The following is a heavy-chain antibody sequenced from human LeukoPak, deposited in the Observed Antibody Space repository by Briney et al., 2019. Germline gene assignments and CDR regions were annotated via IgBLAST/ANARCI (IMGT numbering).Heavy chain of an antibody. CDR3: AREPFWSGYFANLHFDY. V-gene: IGHV3-21*01. D-gene: IGHD3-3*01. Sequence: GGSLRLSCAASEFTFSSYNMNWVRQAPGKGLEWASSISSSGTYIYYADSVKGRFTISRDNAKNSLYLQMNSLRAEDTAVYYCAREPFWSGYFANLHFDYWGQGTLVTVSS. CDR2: ISSSGTYI. J-gene: IGHJ4*02. CDR1: EFTFSSYN.